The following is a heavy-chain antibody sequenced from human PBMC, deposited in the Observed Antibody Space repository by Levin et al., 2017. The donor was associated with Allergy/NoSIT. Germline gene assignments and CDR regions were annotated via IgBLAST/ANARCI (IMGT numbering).Heavy chain of an antibody. CDR2: INPNSGGT. Sequence: ASVKVSCKASGYTFTGYYMHWVRQAPGQGLEWMGWINPNSGGTNYAQKFQGRVTMTRDTSISTAYMELSRLRSDDTAVYYCARDRWFGERVAFDIWGQGTMVTVSS. CDR3: ARDRWFGERVAFDI. V-gene: IGHV1-2*02. D-gene: IGHD3-10*01. J-gene: IGHJ3*02. CDR1: GYTFTGYY.